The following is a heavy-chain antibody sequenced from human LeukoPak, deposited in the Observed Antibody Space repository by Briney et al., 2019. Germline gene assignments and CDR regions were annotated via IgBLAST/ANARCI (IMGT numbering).Heavy chain of an antibody. Sequence: SETLSLTCAGYGGSISSYYWRWIRQPPGKGLEWIGEINHSGSTNYNPPLKSRVTISVDASKNQFSLKLSTVTAADTAADYFARGYAAFVIYLGDRGEVTLVTVSS. J-gene: IGHJ4*02. D-gene: IGHD6-13*01. CDR2: INHSGST. CDR3: ARGYAAFVIYLGD. CDR1: GGSISSYY. V-gene: IGHV4-34*01.